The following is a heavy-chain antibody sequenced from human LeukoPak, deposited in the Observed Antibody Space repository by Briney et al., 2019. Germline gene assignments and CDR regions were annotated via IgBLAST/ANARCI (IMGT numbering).Heavy chain of an antibody. CDR2: ITGNGGTT. V-gene: IGHV3-23*01. J-gene: IGHJ6*04. D-gene: IGHD3-10*01. Sequence: PGGSLRLSCAASGFTFSNYGMNWVRQAPGKGLEWVSGITGNGGTTYYADSVKGRFTISRDNSKNTLYLQMNSLRAEDTAVYYCARSQIPVWFGESDVWGKGTTVTVSS. CDR1: GFTFSNYG. CDR3: ARSQIPVWFGESDV.